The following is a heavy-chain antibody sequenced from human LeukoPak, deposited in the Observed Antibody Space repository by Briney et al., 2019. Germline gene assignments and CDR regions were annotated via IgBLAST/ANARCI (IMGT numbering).Heavy chain of an antibody. CDR1: GFTVSSNY. CDR2: IYSGGST. J-gene: IGHJ5*02. V-gene: IGHV3-53*01. Sequence: GGSLRLSCAASGFTVSSNYMSWVRQAPGKGLEWVSVIYSGGSTYYADSVKGRFTISRDNSKNTLYLQMNSLRAEDTAVYYCARGPRWGSSSWYNWFDPWGQGTLVTVSS. D-gene: IGHD6-13*01. CDR3: ARGPRWGSSSWYNWFDP.